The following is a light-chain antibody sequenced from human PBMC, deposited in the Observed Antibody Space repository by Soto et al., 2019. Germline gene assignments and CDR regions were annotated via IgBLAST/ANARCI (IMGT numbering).Light chain of an antibody. J-gene: IGKJ5*01. CDR2: DAS. Sequence: AIQLTQYPSSLSASVGDRVTITSRAGQCISSALACYQQKPGKSPKLMSYDASSLESGVPSRFSGSGSGTDFTLTIGSLQPEDFATYYCQQFNSYPLTFGQGTRLEIK. CDR1: QCISSA. V-gene: IGKV1-13*02. CDR3: QQFNSYPLT.